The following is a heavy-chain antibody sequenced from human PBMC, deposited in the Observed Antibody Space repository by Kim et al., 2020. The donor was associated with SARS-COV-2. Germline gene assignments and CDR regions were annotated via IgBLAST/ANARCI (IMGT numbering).Heavy chain of an antibody. Sequence: GGSLRLSCAASGFTVSSNYMSWVRQAPGKGLEWVSVIYSGGSTYYADSVKGRFTISRDNSKNTLYLQMNSLRAEDTAVYYCARKRLRRSTYYYDSSGHPDAFDIWGQGTMVTVSS. V-gene: IGHV3-53*01. CDR3: ARKRLRRSTYYYDSSGHPDAFDI. CDR1: GFTVSSNY. D-gene: IGHD3-22*01. J-gene: IGHJ3*02. CDR2: IYSGGST.